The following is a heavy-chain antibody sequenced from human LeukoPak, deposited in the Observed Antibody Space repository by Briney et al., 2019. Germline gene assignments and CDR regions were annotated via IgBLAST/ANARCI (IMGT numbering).Heavy chain of an antibody. CDR2: ISSSGST. CDR1: GGSISSGGYS. Sequence: SETLSLTCTVSGGSISSGGYSWSWIRQHPGKGLEWIGYISSSGSTYYNPSLKSRVTISVDTSKNQFSLKLNSVTAADTAVYYCARGSTYSNYFDYWGQGTLVTVSS. D-gene: IGHD4-4*01. J-gene: IGHJ4*02. V-gene: IGHV4-31*03. CDR3: ARGSTYSNYFDY.